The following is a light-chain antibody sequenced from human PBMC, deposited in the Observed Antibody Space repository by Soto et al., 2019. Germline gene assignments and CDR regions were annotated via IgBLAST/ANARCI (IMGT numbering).Light chain of an antibody. CDR1: QSVSSR. CDR2: GAS. V-gene: IGKV3-15*01. J-gene: IGKJ1*01. Sequence: EVVMTQSPATLSVSPGERVTLSCRASQSVSSRLAWYQQKPGQSPRLLICGASTRATGIPARFSGSGSGTEFTLTISSLQSEDFGVYYCHQRQSWPRTFGQGTKVDIK. CDR3: HQRQSWPRT.